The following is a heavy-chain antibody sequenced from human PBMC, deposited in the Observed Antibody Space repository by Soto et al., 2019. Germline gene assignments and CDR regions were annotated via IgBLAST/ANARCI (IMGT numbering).Heavy chain of an antibody. CDR2: IYPGDSDT. Sequence: PGESLKISCKGSGDSFTSYWIGWVRQMPGKGLEWMGIIYPGDSDTRYSPSFQGQVTISADKSISTAYLQWSSLKASDTAMYYCASLYYYDSSGYSGPFDYWGQGTLVTVSS. V-gene: IGHV5-51*01. CDR3: ASLYYYDSSGYSGPFDY. CDR1: GDSFTSYW. J-gene: IGHJ4*02. D-gene: IGHD3-22*01.